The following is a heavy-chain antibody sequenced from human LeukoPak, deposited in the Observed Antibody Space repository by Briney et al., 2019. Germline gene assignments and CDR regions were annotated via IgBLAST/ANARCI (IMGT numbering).Heavy chain of an antibody. V-gene: IGHV3-23*01. CDR1: GFTFSSYA. CDR2: ISGSGGST. D-gene: IGHD4-17*01. J-gene: IGHJ4*02. CDR3: AKDLLFGYGDYAGFDY. Sequence: QPGGSLRLSCAASGFTFSSYAMSWVRQAPGKGLERVSAISGSGGSTYYADSVKGRFTISRDNSKNTLYLQMNSLRAEDTAVYYCAKDLLFGYGDYAGFDYWGQGTLVTVSS.